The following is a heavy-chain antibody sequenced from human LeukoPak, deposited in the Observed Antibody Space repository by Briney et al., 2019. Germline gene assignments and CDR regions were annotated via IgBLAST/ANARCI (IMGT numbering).Heavy chain of an antibody. CDR1: GFSFSVYA. CDR2: IRNDGSNE. V-gene: IGHV3-30*02. D-gene: IGHD2-21*02. J-gene: IGHJ4*02. Sequence: GGSLRLSCAASGFSFSVYAMHWVRQAQGKGLEWVAFIRNDGSNENYADSVKGRFTISRDKSKNTLYLQMNSLRAEDTAVYYCAKDRGDLPPYFDYWGQGTPVTVSS. CDR3: AKDRGDLPPYFDY.